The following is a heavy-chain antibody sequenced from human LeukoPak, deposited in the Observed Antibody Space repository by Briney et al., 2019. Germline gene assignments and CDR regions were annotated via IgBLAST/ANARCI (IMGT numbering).Heavy chain of an antibody. D-gene: IGHD3-10*01. J-gene: IGHJ5*02. Sequence: SETLSLTCAVYGGSFSGYYWSWIRQPPGKGLEWIGEINHSGSTNYNPSLKSRVTISVDTSKNQFSLKLSSVTAADTAVYYCARRSALLWFGVGWFDPWGQGTLVTVSS. V-gene: IGHV4-34*01. CDR3: ARRSALLWFGVGWFDP. CDR2: INHSGST. CDR1: GGSFSGYY.